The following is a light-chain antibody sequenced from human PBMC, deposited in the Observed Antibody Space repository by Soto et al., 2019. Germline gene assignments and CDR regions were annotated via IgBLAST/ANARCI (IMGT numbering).Light chain of an antibody. CDR2: AAS. V-gene: IGKV1-27*01. CDR3: QKYNSAPQT. CDR1: QGISYY. Sequence: DIPMTQSPSSLSASVGDRVTITCRASQGISYYLAWYQQKPGRVPKLLIFAASTLHSGVPSRFSGSGSGTDFTLTISSLQPEDVATYYCQKYNSAPQTFGQGTKVEIK. J-gene: IGKJ1*01.